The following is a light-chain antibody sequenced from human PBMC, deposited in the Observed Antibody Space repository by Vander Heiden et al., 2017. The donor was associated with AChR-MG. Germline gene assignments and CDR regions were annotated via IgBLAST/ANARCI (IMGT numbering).Light chain of an antibody. V-gene: IGKV1-5*03. Sequence: DIQMTQSPSTLSASVGDRVTITCRASQSISSWLAWYQQKPGKAPKRLIYKASSLESGVPSRFSGRGSGTEFTFTISSLQPDDLATYYCQQYNSDLLTFGGGTKVEIK. J-gene: IGKJ4*01. CDR1: QSISSW. CDR2: KAS. CDR3: QQYNSDLLT.